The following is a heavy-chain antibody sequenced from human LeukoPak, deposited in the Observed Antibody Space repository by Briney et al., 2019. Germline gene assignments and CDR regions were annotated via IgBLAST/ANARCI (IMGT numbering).Heavy chain of an antibody. D-gene: IGHD1-26*01. CDR1: AGSVSSGSYY. J-gene: IGHJ3*02. Sequence: PSQTLSLTSTVSAGSVSSGSYYWSWIRQPPGKGQEGSGFTYFSGTTNYKPSLKSRVNISVDTSKNQFSLKLSSVTAADTTVYSCSARGATSGGAFDIWGQGTMVTVSS. CDR3: SARGATSGGAFDI. V-gene: IGHV4-61*01. CDR2: TYFSGTT.